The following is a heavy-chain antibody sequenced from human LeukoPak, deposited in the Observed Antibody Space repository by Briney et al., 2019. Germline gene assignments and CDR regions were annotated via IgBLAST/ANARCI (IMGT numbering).Heavy chain of an antibody. J-gene: IGHJ4*02. CDR1: GGSFSGYY. V-gene: IGHV4-34*01. CDR3: PRGRGGYYYGPGSYYDY. D-gene: IGHD3-10*01. CDR2: INHSGST. Sequence: PSETLSLTCAVYGGSFSGYYWSWIRQPPGKGLEWIGEINHSGSTNYNPPLKSRVTISVDTSKNQFSLKLSSVTGAATAVYYCPRGRGGYYYGPGSYYDYSRKGTLLTVSS.